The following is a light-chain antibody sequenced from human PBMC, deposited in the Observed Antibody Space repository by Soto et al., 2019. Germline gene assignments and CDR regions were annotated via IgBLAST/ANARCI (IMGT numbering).Light chain of an antibody. CDR2: ANT. Sequence: QSVLTQPPSVSGAPGQTVTISCTGSSSIIGAGYDVHWYQQLPGTAPKLLIYANTNRPSGVPDRFSGSKSGTSASLAIIGLQAEDEADYYCQSYDSSLSGYVFGTGTKLTVL. CDR1: SSIIGAGYD. J-gene: IGLJ1*01. V-gene: IGLV1-40*01. CDR3: QSYDSSLSGYV.